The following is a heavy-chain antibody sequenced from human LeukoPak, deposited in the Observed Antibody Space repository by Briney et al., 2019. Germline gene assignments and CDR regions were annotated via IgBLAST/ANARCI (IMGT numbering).Heavy chain of an antibody. CDR1: GFTFSDYY. J-gene: IGHJ4*02. Sequence: GGSLRLSCAASGFTFSDYYMSWIRQAPGKGLEWVSYISSSGGTYYADSVKGRFTISRDNAKNSLNLQMNSLRAEDTAVYYCARVGVGCFDYWGQGTLVTVSS. D-gene: IGHD3-3*01. CDR2: ISSSGGT. CDR3: ARVGVGCFDY. V-gene: IGHV3-11*04.